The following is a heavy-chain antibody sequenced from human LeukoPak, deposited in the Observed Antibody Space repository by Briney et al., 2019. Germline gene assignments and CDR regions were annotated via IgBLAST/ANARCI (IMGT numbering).Heavy chain of an antibody. Sequence: SETLSLTCTVSDGSINGYYWSWIRQPPGKGLDWIGYMYSGGTTNYSPSLKSRVTISEDMSKNQFSLKLTSVTAADTAVYYCARMHSSSWYDYWGQGTLVTVSS. J-gene: IGHJ4*02. CDR3: ARMHSSSWYDY. CDR1: DGSINGYY. V-gene: IGHV4-59*08. D-gene: IGHD6-13*01. CDR2: MYSGGTT.